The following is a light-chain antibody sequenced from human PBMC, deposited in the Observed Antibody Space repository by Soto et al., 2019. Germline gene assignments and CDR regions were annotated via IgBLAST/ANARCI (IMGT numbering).Light chain of an antibody. V-gene: IGKV3-20*01. CDR1: QSVSSTF. CDR3: HHYAST. Sequence: EIVLTQSPGTLSLSPGEGATLSCRASQSVSSTFLAWYQQKPGRAPRLLIYGASSRATGVPDRFSGSGSGTDFTLTISRLEPEDFAVYFCHHYASTFGQGTK. CDR2: GAS. J-gene: IGKJ1*01.